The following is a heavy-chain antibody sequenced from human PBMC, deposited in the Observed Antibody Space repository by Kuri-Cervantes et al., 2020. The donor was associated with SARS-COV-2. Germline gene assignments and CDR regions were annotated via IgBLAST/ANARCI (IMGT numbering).Heavy chain of an antibody. J-gene: IGHJ4*02. D-gene: IGHD2-15*01. CDR2: IKQDGSEK. CDR3: AGDCSGGSCHFDY. Sequence: GGSLRLSCAASGFTSSSYWMHWVRQAPGKGLVWVANIKQDGSEKYYVDSVKGRFTISRDNAKNSLYLQMDSLRAEDTAVYYCAGDCSGGSCHFDYWGQGTLVTVSS. CDR1: GFTSSSYW. V-gene: IGHV3-7*01.